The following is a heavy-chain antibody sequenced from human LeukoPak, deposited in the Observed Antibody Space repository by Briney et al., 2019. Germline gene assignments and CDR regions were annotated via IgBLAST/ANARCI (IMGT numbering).Heavy chain of an antibody. CDR1: GFTFSNYW. D-gene: IGHD6-19*01. CDR2: IRHDGNEK. J-gene: IGHJ4*02. CDR3: ARVPIPYSSGWYLND. Sequence: PGGSLRLSCTPSGFTFSNYWMTWVRQAPGKGLEWVANIRHDGNEKYYVDSVKGRFTISRDNAQNSLSLQMNSLRVEDTAVYYCARVPIPYSSGWYLNDWGQGTLVIVS. V-gene: IGHV3-7*01.